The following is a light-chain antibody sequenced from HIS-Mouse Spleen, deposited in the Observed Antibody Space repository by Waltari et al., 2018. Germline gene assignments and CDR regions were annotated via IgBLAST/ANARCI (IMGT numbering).Light chain of an antibody. J-gene: IGLJ2*01. CDR1: NIGSKS. Sequence: SYVLTQPPSVSVAPGKPARITWGGNNIGSKSGHWYQQKPGQAPVLVVYDDSDRPSGIPERFSGSNSGNTATLTISRVEAGDEADYYCQVWDSSSDHVVFGGGTKLTVL. CDR2: DDS. CDR3: QVWDSSSDHVV. V-gene: IGLV3-21*03.